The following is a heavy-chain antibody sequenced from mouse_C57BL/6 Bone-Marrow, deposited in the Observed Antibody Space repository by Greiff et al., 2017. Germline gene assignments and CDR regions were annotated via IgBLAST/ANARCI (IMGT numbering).Heavy chain of an antibody. V-gene: IGHV5-16*01. D-gene: IGHD1-1*01. Sequence: EVNVVESEGGLVQPGSSMKLSCTASGFTFSDYYMAWVRQVPEKGLEWVANINYDGSSTYYLDSLKSRFIISRDNAKNILYLQMSSLKSEDTATYYCARDRYYYGTKSLFDYWGQGTTLTVSS. CDR1: GFTFSDYY. CDR2: INYDGSST. J-gene: IGHJ2*01. CDR3: ARDRYYYGTKSLFDY.